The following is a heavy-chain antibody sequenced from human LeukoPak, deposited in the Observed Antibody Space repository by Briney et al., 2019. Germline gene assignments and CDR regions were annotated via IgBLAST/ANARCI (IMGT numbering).Heavy chain of an antibody. CDR2: ISNNGGSS. CDR1: GXTFSAYA. Sequence: GGSLRLSCSASGXTFSAYAMYWVRQAPGKGLEYVSGISNNGGSSFYADSVKGRFTISRDNSKNTLYLQMSSLRAEDTAVYYCVKITSVTGGDCWGQGTRLTVSS. CDR3: VKITSVTGGDC. D-gene: IGHD1-1*01. J-gene: IGHJ4*02. V-gene: IGHV3-64D*09.